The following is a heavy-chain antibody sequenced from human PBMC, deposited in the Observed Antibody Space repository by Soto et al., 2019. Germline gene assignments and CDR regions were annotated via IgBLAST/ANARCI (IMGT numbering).Heavy chain of an antibody. CDR2: ISDSGSPM. CDR1: GFAFSVYE. V-gene: IGHV3-48*03. J-gene: IGHJ4*02. Sequence: GGSLRLSCAASGFAFSVYEMVWVRQAPGKGLEWLSYISDSGSPMSYADSVRGRFTISRDNAKNSLYLQINSLTAEDTAVYYCARDDGRAWYLDYWGQGTLVTVSS. CDR3: ARDDGRAWYLDY.